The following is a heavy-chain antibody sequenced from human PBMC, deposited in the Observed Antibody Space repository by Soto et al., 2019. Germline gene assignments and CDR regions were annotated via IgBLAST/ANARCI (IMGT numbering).Heavy chain of an antibody. Sequence: PSETLSLTCTVSGGSISXXXXXXXXXXXHPGKGLEWIGYIYYSGSTNYNPSLKSRVTISVDTSKNQFSLKLSSVTAADTAVYYCAREWQQLVYNWFDPWGQGTLVTVSS. J-gene: IGHJ5*02. CDR1: GGSISXXXXX. D-gene: IGHD6-13*01. CDR3: AREWQQLVYNWFDP. CDR2: IYYSGST. V-gene: IGHV4-61*01.